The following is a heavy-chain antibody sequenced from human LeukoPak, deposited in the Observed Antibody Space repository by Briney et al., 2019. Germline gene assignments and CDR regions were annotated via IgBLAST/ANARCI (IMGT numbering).Heavy chain of an antibody. D-gene: IGHD3-16*02. J-gene: IGHJ4*02. Sequence: ASVKASCKASGYTFTSYDINWVRQATGQGLEWMGWMNPNSGNTGYAQKFQGRVTMTRNTSISTAYMELSSLRSEDTAVYYCARRLRLGELSPPGYWGQGTLVTVSS. CDR2: MNPNSGNT. V-gene: IGHV1-8*01. CDR1: GYTFTSYD. CDR3: ARRLRLGELSPPGY.